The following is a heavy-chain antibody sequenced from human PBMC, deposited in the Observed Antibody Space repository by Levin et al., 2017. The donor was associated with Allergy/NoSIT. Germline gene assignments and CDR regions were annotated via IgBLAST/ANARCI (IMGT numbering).Heavy chain of an antibody. D-gene: IGHD3-10*01. CDR2: IIPILGIA. Sequence: WASVKVSCKASGGTFSSYAISWVRQAPGQGLEWMGRIIPILGIANYAQKFQGRVTITADKSTSTAYMELSSLRSEDTAVYYCARTQDGSGSYSNYLDYWGQGTLVTVSS. J-gene: IGHJ4*02. CDR3: ARTQDGSGSYSNYLDY. V-gene: IGHV1-69*04. CDR1: GGTFSSYA.